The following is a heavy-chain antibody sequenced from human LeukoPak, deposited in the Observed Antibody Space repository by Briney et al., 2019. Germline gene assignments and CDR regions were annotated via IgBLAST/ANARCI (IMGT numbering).Heavy chain of an antibody. V-gene: IGHV3-23*01. CDR2: IIYSGGST. CDR3: GKDVLSSRVRGVTIEGHYY. CDR1: GFTFNNYA. J-gene: IGHJ4*02. Sequence: GGSLRLSCAASGFTFNNYAMSWVRQAPGKGLEWVSHIIYSGGSTYYADSVKGRFTISRDNSKNTLYLQMNSLRAEDTAVYYCGKDVLSSRVRGVTIEGHYYWGQGTLVTVSS. D-gene: IGHD3-10*01.